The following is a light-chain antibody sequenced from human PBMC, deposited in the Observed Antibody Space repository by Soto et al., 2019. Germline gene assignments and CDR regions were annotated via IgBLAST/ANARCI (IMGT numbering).Light chain of an antibody. J-gene: IGLJ1*01. CDR2: DVS. V-gene: IGLV2-18*02. CDR3: SSDPSSSTYV. Sequence: QSALTRPPSVSGCPGQSVAISCTGTSSDVGSSNGVSWYQQPPGTAPTLMIYDVSNPPSGVPDRFSGSKSGNTASLTISRLQAEDEADYYCSSDPSSSTYVFGTGTKVTV. CDR1: SSDVGSSNG.